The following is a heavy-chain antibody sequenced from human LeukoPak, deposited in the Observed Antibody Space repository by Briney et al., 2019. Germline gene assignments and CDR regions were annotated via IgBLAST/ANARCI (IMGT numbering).Heavy chain of an antibody. CDR2: ISGSGGST. Sequence: PGGSLRLSCAASGFTFSSYAMSWVRQAPGKGLEWVSAISGSGGSTYYADSVRGRFTISRDNSRNTLYLQMNSLRAEDTAVYYCAKDDRWLQFCCWGQGTLITVSA. CDR1: GFTFSSYA. CDR3: AKDDRWLQFCC. J-gene: IGHJ4*02. D-gene: IGHD5-24*01. V-gene: IGHV3-23*01.